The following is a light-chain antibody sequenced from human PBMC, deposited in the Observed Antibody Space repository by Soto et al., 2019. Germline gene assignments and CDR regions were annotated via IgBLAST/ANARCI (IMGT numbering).Light chain of an antibody. CDR3: QSYDNTLGGWV. Sequence: QAVVTQPPSVSGAPGQSVTISCTGGDSNMGAGFDVHWYQLLPGTAPKLLIYDNTDRASGVPDRFSASKSGSSASLAITGLQAEDAATYCCQSYDNTLGGWVFGGGTQLTVL. J-gene: IGLJ3*02. V-gene: IGLV1-40*01. CDR2: DNT. CDR1: DSNMGAGFD.